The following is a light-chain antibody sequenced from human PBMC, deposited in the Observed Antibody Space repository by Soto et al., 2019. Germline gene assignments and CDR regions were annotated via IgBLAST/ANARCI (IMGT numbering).Light chain of an antibody. CDR2: DVS. CDR1: SSDVGGYNY. V-gene: IGLV2-14*01. Sequence: QYALTQPASVSGSPGQSITISCTGTSSDVGGYNYVSWYQQHTGKAPKLMIYDVSNRPSGVSNRFSGSKSGNTASLTLSGLQAEDEADYYCSSYTSSSTVFGTGTKVTVL. J-gene: IGLJ1*01. CDR3: SSYTSSSTV.